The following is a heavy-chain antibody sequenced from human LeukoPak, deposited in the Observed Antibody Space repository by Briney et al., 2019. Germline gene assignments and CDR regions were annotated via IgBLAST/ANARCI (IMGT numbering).Heavy chain of an antibody. J-gene: IGHJ4*02. CDR2: ISSSGSTI. D-gene: IGHD3-10*01. CDR3: ARDYGSGSYLAHPDY. Sequence: GGSLRLSCAASGFTFSSYEMNWLRQAPGKGLEWVSYISSSGSTIYYADSVKGRFTISRDNAKNSLYLQMNSLRAEDTAVYYCARDYGSGSYLAHPDYWGQGTLVTVSS. CDR1: GFTFSSYE. V-gene: IGHV3-48*03.